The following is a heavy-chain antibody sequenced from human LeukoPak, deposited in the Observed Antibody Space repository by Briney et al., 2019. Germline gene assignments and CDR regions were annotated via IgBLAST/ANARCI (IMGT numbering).Heavy chain of an antibody. Sequence: GGSLRLSCAAFSGFAMSWVGRAPGKRLEGVSAINGRGDDTYYPDSVKGRFTISRDNSNDTLYLQMNSLRADDTAVYYCAKGHRESSSFFDSWGQGIPVTVSS. V-gene: IGHV3-23*01. CDR1: SGFA. CDR2: INGRGDDT. J-gene: IGHJ4*02. CDR3: AKGHRESSSFFDS.